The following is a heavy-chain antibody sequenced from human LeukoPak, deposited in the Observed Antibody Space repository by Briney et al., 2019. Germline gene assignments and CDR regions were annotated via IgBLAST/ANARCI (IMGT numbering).Heavy chain of an antibody. CDR3: ARELYYYDSSGYYGYFDY. V-gene: IGHV4-31*03. CDR1: GGSISSGGYY. Sequence: SETLSLTCTVSGGSISSGGYYWSWIRQHPGKGLEWIGYIYYSGSTYYNPSLKSRVTISVDTSKNQFSLKLSSETAADTAVYYCARELYYYDSSGYYGYFDYWGQGTLVTVSS. CDR2: IYYSGST. D-gene: IGHD3-22*01. J-gene: IGHJ4*02.